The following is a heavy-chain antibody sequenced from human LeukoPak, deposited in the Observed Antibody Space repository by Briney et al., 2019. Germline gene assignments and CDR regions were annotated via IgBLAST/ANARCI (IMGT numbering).Heavy chain of an antibody. J-gene: IGHJ6*03. D-gene: IGHD3-16*01. CDR2: IYYSGST. V-gene: IGHV4-39*07. CDR3: ARDAREYRFGNYYYYYYMDV. CDR1: GGSISSSSYY. Sequence: SETLSLTCTVSGGSISSSSYYWGWIRQPPGKGLEWIGSIYYSGSTYYNPSLKSRVTISVDTSKNQFSLKLSSVTAADTAVYYCARDAREYRFGNYYYYYYMDVWGKGTTVTVSS.